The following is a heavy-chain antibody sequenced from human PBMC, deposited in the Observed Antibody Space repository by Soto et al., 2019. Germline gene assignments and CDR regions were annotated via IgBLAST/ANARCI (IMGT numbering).Heavy chain of an antibody. V-gene: IGHV3-11*01. D-gene: IGHD2-15*01. CDR1: GFTFSDDY. Sequence: GGSLRLSCAAPGFTFSDDYMSWIRQAPGKGLEWVSYISSSGSTIYYADSVKGRFTISRDNAKNSLYLQMNSLRAEDTAVYYCAREPVVAPDYPYYYYGMDGWGQGTTVTVSS. J-gene: IGHJ6*02. CDR2: ISSSGSTI. CDR3: AREPVVAPDYPYYYYGMDG.